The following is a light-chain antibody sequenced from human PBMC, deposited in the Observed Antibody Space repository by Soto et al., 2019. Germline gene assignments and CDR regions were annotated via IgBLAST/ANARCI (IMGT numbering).Light chain of an antibody. J-gene: IGKJ2*01. CDR1: QSVSSN. Sequence: EIVMTQSPATLSVSPWERATLSCRASQSVSSNLAWYQQKPGQAPRLLIYGASTRATGIPARFSGSGSGTEFTLTISSLQSEDFAVYYWQQYNNWPLYTFGQGTKLEIK. V-gene: IGKV3-15*01. CDR3: QQYNNWPLYT. CDR2: GAS.